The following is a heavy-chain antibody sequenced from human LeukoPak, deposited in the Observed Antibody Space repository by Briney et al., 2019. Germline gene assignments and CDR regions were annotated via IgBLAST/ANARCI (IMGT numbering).Heavy chain of an antibody. J-gene: IGHJ2*01. Sequence: PGGSLRLSCAASGFTFSSYAMNWVRQAPGKGLEWVSAISGSGGSTYYADSVKGRFTISRDNAKNSLFLQLNSLRAEDTAVYFCARNDWGLGSFWYFTLWGRGTLVTVSS. V-gene: IGHV3-23*01. CDR2: ISGSGGST. CDR3: ARNDWGLGSFWYFTL. D-gene: IGHD7-27*01. CDR1: GFTFSSYA.